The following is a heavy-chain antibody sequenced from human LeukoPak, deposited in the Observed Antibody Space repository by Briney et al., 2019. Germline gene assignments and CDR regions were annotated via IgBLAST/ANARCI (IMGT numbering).Heavy chain of an antibody. V-gene: IGHV4-39*01. CDR1: GDSISSSSYS. Sequence: SETLSLTCAVSGDSISSSSYSWGWLRQPPGKGLEWIGSIYYSGSTYHNPSLKSRFTISVDTSKNQFFLKLSSVTAADTAVYYCAGHSDCVTSSCYTGYFDYWGQGTLVTVSS. D-gene: IGHD2-2*02. CDR2: IYYSGST. J-gene: IGHJ4*02. CDR3: AGHSDCVTSSCYTGYFDY.